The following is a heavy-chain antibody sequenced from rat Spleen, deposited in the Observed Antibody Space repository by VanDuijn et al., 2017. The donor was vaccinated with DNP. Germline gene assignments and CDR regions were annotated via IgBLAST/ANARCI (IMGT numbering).Heavy chain of an antibody. V-gene: IGHV5S13*01. CDR1: GFTFSNYY. J-gene: IGHJ3*01. CDR2: VSTSGSKT. Sequence: EVQLVESGGGLVQAGGSLTVSCAASGFTFSNYYMAWVRQTPKKGLEWVATVSTSGSKTYYSDSAQGQFTVSRDDAKNTQYLQMDSLRSEDTATYYCATRGDNSWFAYWGQGSLVTVSS. D-gene: IGHD1-10*01. CDR3: ATRGDNSWFAY.